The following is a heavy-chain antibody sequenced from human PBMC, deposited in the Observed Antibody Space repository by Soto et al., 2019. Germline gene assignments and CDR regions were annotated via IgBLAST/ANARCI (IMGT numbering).Heavy chain of an antibody. CDR1: GGSISSGAYY. Sequence: QVQLQESGPGLVKPAQTLSLICTVSGGSISSGAYYWSWIRQHPGKGLEWIGYIYYSGSTYYNPSLRGRVTISVDTSKNQFSLKLTSVTAADTAVYYCARDIGGYGKFDYWGQGTLVTVSS. D-gene: IGHD1-26*01. J-gene: IGHJ4*02. CDR3: ARDIGGYGKFDY. V-gene: IGHV4-31*03. CDR2: IYYSGST.